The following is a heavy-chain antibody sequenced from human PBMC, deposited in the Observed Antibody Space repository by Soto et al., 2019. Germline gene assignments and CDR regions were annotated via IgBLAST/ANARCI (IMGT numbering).Heavy chain of an antibody. Sequence: EVQLVESEGGLVQPGGSLRLSCEASGFIFTTSDMSWVRQAPGKGLEWISSITITGDTTHYADSVKGRFTISRDNSRNPVYLQMNSRGVDDTAVYYCAKGGGGDHGYWGQGTLVAVSS. D-gene: IGHD2-21*02. J-gene: IGHJ4*02. CDR1: GFIFTTSD. V-gene: IGHV3-23*04. CDR3: AKGGGGDHGY. CDR2: ITITGDTT.